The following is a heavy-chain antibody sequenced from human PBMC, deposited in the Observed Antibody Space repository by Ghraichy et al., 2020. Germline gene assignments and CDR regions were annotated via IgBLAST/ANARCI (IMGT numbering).Heavy chain of an antibody. CDR1: GFTFSNYA. J-gene: IGHJ6*02. CDR3: AKDSASRGGFYYFGMDV. V-gene: IGHV3-23*01. CDR2: ISGSGGST. D-gene: IGHD6-6*01. Sequence: GGSLRLSCAASGFTFSNYAMNWVRQAPGRGLEWVSTISGSGGSTSYADSVKGRFTISRDNSENPLYLQMNSLRAEDTAVYYCAKDSASRGGFYYFGMDVWGQGTTVTVSS.